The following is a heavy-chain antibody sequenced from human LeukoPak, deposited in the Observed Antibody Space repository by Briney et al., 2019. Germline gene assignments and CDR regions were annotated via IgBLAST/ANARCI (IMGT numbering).Heavy chain of an antibody. Sequence: HGEPLEISCQASGSTFTTNSSSWVRKLPAKGREWRGWIDPSDSYTNYSPSFQGHVTISADKSISTAYLQWSSLKASDTAMYYCARHGRGIAAAEIDYWGQGTLVTVSS. J-gene: IGHJ4*02. D-gene: IGHD6-13*01. CDR3: ARHGRGIAAAEIDY. V-gene: IGHV5-10-1*01. CDR2: IDPSDSYT. CDR1: GSTFTTNS.